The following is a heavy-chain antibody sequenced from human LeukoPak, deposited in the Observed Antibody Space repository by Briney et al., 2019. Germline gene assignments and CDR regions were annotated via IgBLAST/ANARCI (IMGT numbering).Heavy chain of an antibody. CDR1: GFTFSSYW. J-gene: IGHJ4*02. V-gene: IGHV3-74*01. D-gene: IGHD3-22*01. CDR2: INSDVSST. Sequence: GGSLRLSCAASGFTFSSYWMHWVRQAPGKGLVWVSRINSDVSSTSYADSVKGRFTISRDNAKNTLYLQMNSLRAEDTAVYYCARDSITMIKTFDYWGQGTLVTVSS. CDR3: ARDSITMIKTFDY.